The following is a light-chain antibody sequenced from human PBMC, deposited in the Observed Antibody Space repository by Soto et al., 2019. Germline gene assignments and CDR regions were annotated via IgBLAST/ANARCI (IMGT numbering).Light chain of an antibody. Sequence: QSALTQPASVSGSPGQSITISCTGTSSDIGSYNRVSWCQQHPGKAPKLMIYEDTQRPSRVSNRFSGSKSGNTASLTITGLQAEDEADYYCCSYAGPSIFVVFGGGTKLTVL. CDR1: SSDIGSYNR. CDR3: CSYAGPSIFVV. CDR2: EDT. V-gene: IGLV2-23*02. J-gene: IGLJ2*01.